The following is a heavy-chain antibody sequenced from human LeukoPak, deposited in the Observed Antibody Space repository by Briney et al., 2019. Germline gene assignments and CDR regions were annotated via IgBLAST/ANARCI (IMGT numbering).Heavy chain of an antibody. J-gene: IGHJ4*02. D-gene: IGHD2-15*01. Sequence: GGSLRLSCAASGFTLSSYAMSWVRQAPGKGLEWVSAISGSGGSTYYADSAKGRFTISRDNSKNTLYLQMNSMRAEDTAVYYCAKGRKPHCSGGSCFSDDYWGQGTLVTVSS. CDR1: GFTLSSYA. V-gene: IGHV3-23*01. CDR3: AKGRKPHCSGGSCFSDDY. CDR2: ISGSGGST.